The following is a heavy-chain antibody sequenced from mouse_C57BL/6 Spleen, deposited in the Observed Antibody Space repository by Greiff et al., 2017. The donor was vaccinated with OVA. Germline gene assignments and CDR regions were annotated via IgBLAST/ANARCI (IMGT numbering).Heavy chain of an antibody. J-gene: IGHJ4*01. Sequence: QVQLQQSGAELVKPGASVKLSCKASGYTFTSYWMHWVKQRPGQGLEWIGMIHPNSGSTNYNEKFKSKATLTVAKSSSTAYMQLSSLTSEYSAVYYCASRDGYPYYYAMDYWGQGTSVTVSS. CDR1: GYTFTSYW. V-gene: IGHV1-64*01. CDR2: IHPNSGST. D-gene: IGHD2-3*01. CDR3: ASRDGYPYYYAMDY.